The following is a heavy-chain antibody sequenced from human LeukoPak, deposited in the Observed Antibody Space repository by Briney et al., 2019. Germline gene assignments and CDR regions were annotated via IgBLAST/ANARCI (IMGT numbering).Heavy chain of an antibody. CDR3: ATGDLGYYYGPRGVFDI. J-gene: IGHJ3*02. CDR2: IYYSGST. CDR1: GGSISRSDYY. Sequence: SETLSLTCTVSGGSISRSDYYWGWIRQPPGKGLEWIGSIYYSGSTYYNPSLKSRVTISVDTLKNQFSLKLSSVTAADTAVYYCATGDLGYYYGPRGVFDIWGQGKMVTVSS. V-gene: IGHV4-39*01. D-gene: IGHD3-10*01.